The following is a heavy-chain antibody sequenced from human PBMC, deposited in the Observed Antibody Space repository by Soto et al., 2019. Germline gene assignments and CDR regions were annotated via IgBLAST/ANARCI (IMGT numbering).Heavy chain of an antibody. CDR3: ARPTMIVASEDAFDI. Sequence: ETLSLTCTVSGDSISSSNYFWGWIRQPPGKGLEWIGTIFYSGSTYYNPSLKSRVTISIDKSNNQFSLRLSSVTAADPAVYYCARPTMIVASEDAFDIWGQGTMVTVSS. J-gene: IGHJ3*02. D-gene: IGHD3-22*01. CDR1: GDSISSSNYF. V-gene: IGHV4-39*07. CDR2: IFYSGST.